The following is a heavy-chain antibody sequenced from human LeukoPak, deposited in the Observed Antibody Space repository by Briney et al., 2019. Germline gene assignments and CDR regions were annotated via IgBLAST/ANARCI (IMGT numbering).Heavy chain of an antibody. D-gene: IGHD4/OR15-4a*01. Sequence: GGSLRLSCAASGFLFNKYWMSWVRQAPGKGLEWVANIKQDGNEKYYADSVKGRFTISRDNGKNSLDLQMNSLRADDTAVYYCARDTLGEGEDANYAVYYFDYWGQGTVVTVSS. CDR2: IKQDGNEK. V-gene: IGHV3-7*01. CDR3: ARDTLGEGEDANYAVYYFDY. J-gene: IGHJ4*02. CDR1: GFLFNKYW.